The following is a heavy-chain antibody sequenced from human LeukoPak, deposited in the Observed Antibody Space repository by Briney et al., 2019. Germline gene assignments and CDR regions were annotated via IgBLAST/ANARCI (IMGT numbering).Heavy chain of an antibody. CDR2: IIPIFGTA. J-gene: IGHJ4*02. Sequence: SVKVSCKASGYTFTSYDINWVRQAPGQGLEWMGGIIPIFGTANYAQKFQGRVTITADESTSTAYMELSSLRSEDTAVYYCARDGSTDDSSGYFHYWGQGTLVTVSS. CDR1: GYTFTSYD. D-gene: IGHD3-22*01. V-gene: IGHV1-69*13. CDR3: ARDGSTDDSSGYFHY.